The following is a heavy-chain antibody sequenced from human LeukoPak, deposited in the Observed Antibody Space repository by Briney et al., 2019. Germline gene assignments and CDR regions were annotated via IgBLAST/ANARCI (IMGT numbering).Heavy chain of an antibody. J-gene: IGHJ4*02. V-gene: IGHV3-49*04. Sequence: GGSLRLSCTASGFTFGDYAMSWVRQAPGKGLEWVGFIRSKAYGGTTEYAASVKGRFTISRDDSKSIAYLQMNSLKTEDTAVYYCAKGSGAARPYYLDYWGRGTLVTVSS. CDR3: AKGSGAARPYYLDY. CDR2: IRSKAYGGTT. CDR1: GFTFGDYA. D-gene: IGHD6-6*01.